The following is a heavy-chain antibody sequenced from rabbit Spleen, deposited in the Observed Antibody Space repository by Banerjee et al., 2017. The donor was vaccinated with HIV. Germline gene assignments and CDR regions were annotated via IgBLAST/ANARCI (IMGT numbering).Heavy chain of an antibody. Sequence: QEQLVESGGGLVQPGGSLKLSCRVSGFDISEYGVTWVRQAPGKGLEWIGYIDPIFGVSCYAAWVNGRFTISSHDAQTTLYLQLTSLTAADTATYFCLRRWHSTDLWGPGTLVTVS. J-gene: IGHJ4*01. D-gene: IGHD7-1*01. CDR3: LRRWHSTDL. V-gene: IGHV1S47*01. CDR2: IDPIFGVS. CDR1: GFDISEYG.